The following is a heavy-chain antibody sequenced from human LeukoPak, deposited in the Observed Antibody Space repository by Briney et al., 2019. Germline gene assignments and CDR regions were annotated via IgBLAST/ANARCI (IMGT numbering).Heavy chain of an antibody. J-gene: IGHJ3*02. Sequence: SETLSLTCTVSGGSISSYYWSWIRQPPGKGLEWIGYIYYSGSTNYNPSLKSRVTISVDTYKNQFSLKLSSVTAADTAVYYCARRPLDFTKGAFDIWGQGTMVSVSS. CDR2: IYYSGST. V-gene: IGHV4-59*01. CDR1: GGSISSYY. D-gene: IGHD3-3*01. CDR3: ARRPLDFTKGAFDI.